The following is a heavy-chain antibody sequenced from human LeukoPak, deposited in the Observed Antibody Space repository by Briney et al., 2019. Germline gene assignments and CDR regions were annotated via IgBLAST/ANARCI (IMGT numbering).Heavy chain of an antibody. CDR1: GYKLTDNW. V-gene: IGHV1-2*02. J-gene: IGHJ4*02. CDR3: ARGVVACPN. CDR2: INTKTGAT. Sequence: ASVKVSCKAVGYKLTDNWIHWVRQAPGQGLEWMGWINTKTGATNIAQKFQGRVTMTRDTSVNTAYIEMSRLTSDDTAAYFCARGVVACPNWGQGTLVTVSS. D-gene: IGHD2-15*01.